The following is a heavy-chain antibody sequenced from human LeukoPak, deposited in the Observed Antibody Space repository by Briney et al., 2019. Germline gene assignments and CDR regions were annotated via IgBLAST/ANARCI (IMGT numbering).Heavy chain of an antibody. V-gene: IGHV3-23*01. CDR1: GFTFSSYA. CDR2: ISGSGGST. Sequence: GGSLRLSCAASGFTFSSYAMSWVRQAPGKGLEWVSAISGSGGSTYYADSVKGRFTISRDNSKNTLYLQMNSLRAEDTAVYYCATEGVEYYYDSSGYHDAFDIWGQGTMVTVSS. CDR3: ATEGVEYYYDSSGYHDAFDI. D-gene: IGHD3-22*01. J-gene: IGHJ3*02.